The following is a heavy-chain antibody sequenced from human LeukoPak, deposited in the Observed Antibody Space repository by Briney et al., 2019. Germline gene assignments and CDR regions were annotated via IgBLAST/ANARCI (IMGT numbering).Heavy chain of an antibody. Sequence: PGGSLRLSCAMSGFTFTNYAMTWVRQAPGRGLEWVSTIGAGDGNTHYADSVRGRFIIYRDNSKNTLYLQMNSLRAEDTAIYYCAKGQTYFFDSSGQYYFDYWGQGTLVTVSS. CDR2: IGAGDGNT. V-gene: IGHV3-23*01. CDR3: AKGQTYFFDSSGQYYFDY. D-gene: IGHD3-22*01. CDR1: GFTFTNYA. J-gene: IGHJ4*02.